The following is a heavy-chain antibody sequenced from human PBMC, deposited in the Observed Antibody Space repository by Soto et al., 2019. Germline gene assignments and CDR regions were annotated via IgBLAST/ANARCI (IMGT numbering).Heavy chain of an antibody. CDR3: ALRIKAXDI. CDR1: GGSISSGGYY. Sequence: SETLSLTCTVSGGSISSGGYYWSWIRKHQGKGMEWIGYIYYSGSTYYNPSLKSRVTISVDTSKNKFSLKLSSVSSADTAVYYCALRIKAXDIWGQGTMVTVSS. D-gene: IGHD4-17*01. V-gene: IGHV4-31*03. J-gene: IGHJ3*02. CDR2: IYYSGST.